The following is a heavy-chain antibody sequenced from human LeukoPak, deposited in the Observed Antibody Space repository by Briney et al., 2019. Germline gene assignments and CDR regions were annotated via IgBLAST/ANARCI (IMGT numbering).Heavy chain of an antibody. CDR2: IYTSGST. CDR1: GGSISSYY. D-gene: IGHD3-9*01. Sequence: SETLSLTCTVSGGSISSYYWSWIRQPAGKGLEWIGRIYTSGSTNYNPSLKSRVTMSVDTSKNQFSLKLSSVTAADTAVYYCAREDILTGYNWFDPGGQGTLVTLSS. J-gene: IGHJ5*02. V-gene: IGHV4-4*07. CDR3: AREDILTGYNWFDP.